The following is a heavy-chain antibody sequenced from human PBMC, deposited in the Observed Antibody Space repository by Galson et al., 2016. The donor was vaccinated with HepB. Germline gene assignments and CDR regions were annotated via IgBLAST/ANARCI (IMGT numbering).Heavy chain of an antibody. V-gene: IGHV3-66*04. CDR3: TKPLVPVVIRTYGLDV. D-gene: IGHD2-2*02. CDR2: IYAGGNT. J-gene: IGHJ6*02. Sequence: SLRLSCAASGFTVSYNYMSWVRQAPGKGLECVSVIYAGGNTYYADSVKGRFTISRDNSKNTLYLQMNSRRHEDRAVYSCTKPLVPVVIRTYGLDVWGQGTTVTVSS. CDR1: GFTVSYNY.